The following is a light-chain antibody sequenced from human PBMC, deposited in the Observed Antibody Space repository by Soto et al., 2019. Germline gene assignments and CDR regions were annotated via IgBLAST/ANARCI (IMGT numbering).Light chain of an antibody. V-gene: IGKV3-15*01. CDR3: QQYNYWPT. CDR1: QSVSSN. J-gene: IGKJ1*01. CDR2: GAS. Sequence: EIVMTQSPATLSVSPGERATLSCRASQSVSSNLAWYQQKPGQAPRLLISGASTRATGIPARFSGSGSGTEFTLTISSLQSEDFAVYYCQQYNYWPTFGQGTKVEIK.